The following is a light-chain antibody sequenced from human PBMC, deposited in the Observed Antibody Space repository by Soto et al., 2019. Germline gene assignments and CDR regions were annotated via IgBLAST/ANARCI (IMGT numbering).Light chain of an antibody. CDR3: SSYTTSNTRQMV. V-gene: IGLV2-14*03. CDR1: SSDVGGYNY. J-gene: IGLJ1*01. CDR2: DVG. Sequence: QSVLTQPASVSGSPGQSITISCTGTSSDVGGYNYVSWYQHHPGKAPKLMIFDVGNRPSGVSNRFSGSKSGNTASLTISGLQPEDEADYYCSSYTTSNTRQMVFGTGTKVTVL.